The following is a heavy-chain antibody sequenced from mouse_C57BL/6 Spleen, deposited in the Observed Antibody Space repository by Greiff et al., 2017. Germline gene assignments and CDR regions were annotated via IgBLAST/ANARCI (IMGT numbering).Heavy chain of an antibody. Sequence: DVQLVESGGGLVQPGGSLKLSCAASGFSFSDYYMYLVRQTPEKRLEWVAYISNGGGSTYYPDTVKGRFTISRDHAKNALYLQMSRRKSEDTAMYCCTRQRETDPCDYWGQVNTLTDSS. V-gene: IGHV5-12*01. J-gene: IGHJ2*01. CDR3: TRQRETDPCDY. CDR2: ISNGGGST. CDR1: GFSFSDYY. D-gene: IGHD4-1*01.